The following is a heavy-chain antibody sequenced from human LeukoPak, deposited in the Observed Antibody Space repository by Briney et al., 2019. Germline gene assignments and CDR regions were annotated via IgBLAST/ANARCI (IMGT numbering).Heavy chain of an antibody. V-gene: IGHV4-59*01. CDR2: VDHTGST. CDR1: GGSIGNYS. J-gene: IGHJ6*03. Sequence: SETLTLTCTVSGGSIGNYSWSWIRQPPGKGLEWIGYVDHTGSTKFNPYLNGRFSISRDTSNNFFSLRLRSVTAADTAVYFCARGRVSSSTWYSTYYYFFYMDFWGKGTTVTVSS. CDR3: ARGRVSSSTWYSTYYYFFYMDF. D-gene: IGHD4-11*01.